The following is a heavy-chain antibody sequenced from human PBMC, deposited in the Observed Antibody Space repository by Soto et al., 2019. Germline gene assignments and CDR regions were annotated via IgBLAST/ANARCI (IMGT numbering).Heavy chain of an antibody. D-gene: IGHD5-12*01. V-gene: IGHV1-3*01. J-gene: IGHJ4*01. CDR2: INAVNGNT. Sequence: QVQLVQSGAEVKKPGASVKVSCKASGYTFTSYAMHWVRQAPGQRLEWMGWINAVNGNTKYSQKFQGRVTITKDTSASTTYMELRSLRPKDTYVYYCAREGDEYSGYDKDWDYWGPGTLVTVCS. CDR1: GYTFTSYA. CDR3: AREGDEYSGYDKDWDY.